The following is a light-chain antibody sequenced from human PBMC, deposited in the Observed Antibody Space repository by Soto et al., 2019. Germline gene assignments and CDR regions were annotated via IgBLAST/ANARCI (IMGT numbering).Light chain of an antibody. CDR3: QQYNNWPPTWT. CDR1: QSVSNN. CDR2: GAS. Sequence: EIVMTQSPATLSVSPGESATLSCRASQSVSNNLAWYQQKPGQAPRLLIYGASTRATGFPARFSGSGSGTEFTLTISSLQSEDFALYYCQQYNNWPPTWTFGQGTKVEIK. J-gene: IGKJ1*01. V-gene: IGKV3-15*01.